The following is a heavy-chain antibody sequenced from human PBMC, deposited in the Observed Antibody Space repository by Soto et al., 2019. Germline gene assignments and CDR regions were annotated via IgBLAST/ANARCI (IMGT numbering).Heavy chain of an antibody. D-gene: IGHD3-3*01. J-gene: IGHJ6*03. CDR3: ARGRYYDFWSGYSTYYYYYMDV. V-gene: IGHV4-31*03. Sequence: TSETLSLTCTVSGGSISSGGYYWSWIRQHPGKGLEWIGYIYYSGSTYYNPSLKSRVTISVDTSKNQFSLKLSSVTAADTAVYYCARGRYYDFWSGYSTYYYYYMDVWGKGTTVTVSS. CDR2: IYYSGST. CDR1: GGSISSGGYY.